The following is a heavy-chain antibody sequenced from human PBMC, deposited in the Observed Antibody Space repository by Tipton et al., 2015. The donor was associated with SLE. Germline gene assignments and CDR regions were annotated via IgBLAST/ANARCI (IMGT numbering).Heavy chain of an antibody. CDR3: ARRLGYCSASTCSFDP. CDR2: ISSSGSTI. D-gene: IGHD2-2*01. CDR1: GFTFTDYS. V-gene: IGHV3-48*02. Sequence: GSLRLSCPASGFTFTDYSMNWVRQAPGKGLEWVSYISSSGSTIYYADSVKGRFTISRDNAKNSLYLQMNSLRDEDTAVYYCARRLGYCSASTCSFDPWGQGSLVTVSP. J-gene: IGHJ5*02.